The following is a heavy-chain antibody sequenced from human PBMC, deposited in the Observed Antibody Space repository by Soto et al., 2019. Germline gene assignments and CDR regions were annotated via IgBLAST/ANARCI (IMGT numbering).Heavy chain of an antibody. D-gene: IGHD5-18*01. Sequence: SETLSLTCSVSGGSINNFHWSWIRQPPGKGLEWIGFVFYSGRATYNPSLQSRVTISVDTSHNHFSLKVRSVTAADTATYYCARIKSGYSYGSIIDFWGQGKLVTVSS. CDR2: VFYSGRA. CDR3: ARIKSGYSYGSIIDF. CDR1: GGSINNFH. V-gene: IGHV4-59*01. J-gene: IGHJ4*02.